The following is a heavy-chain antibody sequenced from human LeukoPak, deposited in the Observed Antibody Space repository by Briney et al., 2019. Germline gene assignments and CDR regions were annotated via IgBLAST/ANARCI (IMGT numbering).Heavy chain of an antibody. CDR1: GFTLGDYA. CDR3: TRDVVPGYCSGGSCYSFQH. J-gene: IGHJ1*01. CDR2: IRSKAYGWTT. D-gene: IGHD2-15*01. V-gene: IGHV3-49*03. Sequence: PGRALRLSCTASGFTLGDYAMSWFRQAPGKGLEWVGFIRSKAYGWTTEYAASVKGRITISRDDSKSIAYLQMNSLKTEDTAVYYCTRDVVPGYCSGGSCYSFQHWGQGTLATVSS.